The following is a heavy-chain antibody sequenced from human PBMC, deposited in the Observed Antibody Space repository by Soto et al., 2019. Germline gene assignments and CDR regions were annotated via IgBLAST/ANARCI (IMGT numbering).Heavy chain of an antibody. D-gene: IGHD3-9*01. CDR2: ITPSGGST. CDR3: ARGGDILTGYFRRAGGY. J-gene: IGHJ4*02. CDR1: GYTFTSYY. V-gene: IGHV1-46*01. Sequence: ASVKVSCKASGYTFTSYYMHWVRQAPGHGLEWMGIITPSGGSTSYAQKFQGRVTMTRDTSTSTVYMELSSLRSEDTAVYYCARGGDILTGYFRRAGGYWGQGTLVTVSS.